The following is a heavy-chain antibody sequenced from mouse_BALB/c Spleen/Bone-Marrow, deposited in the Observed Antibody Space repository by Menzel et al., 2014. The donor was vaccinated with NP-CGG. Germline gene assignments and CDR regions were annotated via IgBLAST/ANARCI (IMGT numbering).Heavy chain of an antibody. CDR1: GYTFTEYP. CDR2: INPTNGGT. CDR3: ARGLTGGFAY. V-gene: IGHV1-18*01. J-gene: IGHJ3*01. Sequence: EVQGVESGPELVKPGASVKISCKTSGYTFTEYPMHWVKQNHGKSLEWIGGINPTNGGTSDNRKFKGKATLTVDKSSSTAYMEPRSLTSEGSAVYYCARGLTGGFAYWGQGTLVTVSA. D-gene: IGHD4-1*01.